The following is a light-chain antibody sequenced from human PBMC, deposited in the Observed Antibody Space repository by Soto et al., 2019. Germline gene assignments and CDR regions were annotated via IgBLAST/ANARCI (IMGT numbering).Light chain of an antibody. J-gene: IGLJ1*01. CDR3: SSYTNNSTVYV. Sequence: QSVLTQPASVSGSPGQSITISCTGTSSDIGGYNFVSWYQQHPDKAPKLMIYGVNSRPSGVSNRFSGSKSGNTASLTISGLQGEDEADYYCSSYTNNSTVYVFGTGTKVTVL. CDR2: GVN. CDR1: SSDIGGYNF. V-gene: IGLV2-14*01.